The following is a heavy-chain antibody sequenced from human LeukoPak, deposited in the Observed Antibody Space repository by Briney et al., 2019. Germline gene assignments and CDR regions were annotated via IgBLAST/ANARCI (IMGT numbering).Heavy chain of an antibody. Sequence: GGSLRLSCAASGFTFSSYGMHWVRQAPGKGLEWVAVISYDGSNKYYADSVKGRFTISRDNSKNTLYLQMNSLRAEDTAVYYCAKGTEVTMAYYFDYWGQGTLVTVSS. CDR3: AKGTEVTMAYYFDY. V-gene: IGHV3-30*18. D-gene: IGHD3-10*01. CDR2: ISYDGSNK. CDR1: GFTFSSYG. J-gene: IGHJ4*02.